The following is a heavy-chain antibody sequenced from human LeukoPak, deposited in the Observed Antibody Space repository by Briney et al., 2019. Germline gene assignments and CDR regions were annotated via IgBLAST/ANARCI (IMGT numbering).Heavy chain of an antibody. CDR1: GFTFSSYA. CDR2: ISGSGADT. V-gene: IGHV3-23*01. D-gene: IGHD5-18*01. CDR3: SPRGFTYGYAY. J-gene: IGHJ4*02. Sequence: GGSLRLSCAASGFTFSSYAMSWVRQAPGKGLDWVSTISGSGADTYYADSVKGRFTISRDNSKNTLFVQMSSLRAEDTAVYYCSPRGFTYGYAYWGQGTLVTVSS.